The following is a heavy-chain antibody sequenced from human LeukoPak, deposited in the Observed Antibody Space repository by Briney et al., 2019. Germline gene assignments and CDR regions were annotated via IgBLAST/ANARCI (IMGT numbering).Heavy chain of an antibody. CDR2: ISGSGGST. J-gene: IGHJ4*02. Sequence: WGSLRLTCAASGFTFSSYGMSWVRQAPGKGLEWVSAISGSGGSTYYADSVKGRFTVSRDNSKNTLYLQMNSLRAEDTAVYYCAKGRVTVIVVVTPFDHWGQGTLVTVSS. V-gene: IGHV3-23*01. CDR1: GFTFSSYG. D-gene: IGHD3-22*01. CDR3: AKGRVTVIVVVTPFDH.